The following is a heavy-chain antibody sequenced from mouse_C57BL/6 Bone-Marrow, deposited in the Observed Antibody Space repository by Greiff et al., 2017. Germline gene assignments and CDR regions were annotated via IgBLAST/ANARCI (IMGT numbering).Heavy chain of an antibody. CDR3: ASVHYYGSPFAY. Sequence: EVKLVESGGGLVKPGGSLKLSCAASGFSFSSYAMSWVRQTPEKRLEWVATISDGGSYTYYPDNVKGRFTISRDNAKNNLYLQMSTLKSEATAMYYCASVHYYGSPFAYWGQGTLVTVSA. CDR2: ISDGGSYT. D-gene: IGHD1-1*01. J-gene: IGHJ3*01. CDR1: GFSFSSYA. V-gene: IGHV5-4*03.